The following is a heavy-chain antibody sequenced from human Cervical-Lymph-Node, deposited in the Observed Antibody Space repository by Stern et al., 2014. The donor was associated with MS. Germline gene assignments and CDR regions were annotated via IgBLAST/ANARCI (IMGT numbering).Heavy chain of an antibody. CDR3: ARGNYDVLTDNGGHGFDI. D-gene: IGHD3-9*01. Sequence: DQLVESGPGLVKPSQTLSLTCTVSGGSISSGNYYWSWIRQPAGEGLEWIGRIYSSGSTQYNPPLKSRVNISADTSTNQFSLGLSSVTAADTAVYYCARGNYDVLTDNGGHGFDIWGQGTMVTVSS. J-gene: IGHJ3*02. CDR1: GGSISSGNYY. V-gene: IGHV4-61*02. CDR2: IYSSGST.